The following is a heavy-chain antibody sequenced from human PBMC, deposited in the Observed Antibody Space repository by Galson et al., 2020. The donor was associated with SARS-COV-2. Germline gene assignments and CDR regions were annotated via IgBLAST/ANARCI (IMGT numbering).Heavy chain of an antibody. J-gene: IGHJ5*01. CDR3: ARKSCRGACFSDCCFGY. CDR2: IYSGGTR. CDR1: GITISSNY. V-gene: IGHV3-53*01. D-gene: IGHD2-21*01. Sequence: GESMKISCAASGITISSNYMNWVRPPPGKGLELVSVIYSGGTRYYADTVKGRFTVSRDNSKNTLYLQMNSLRAEDTAVYYCARKSCRGACFSDCCFGYWGHGTLVTVSS.